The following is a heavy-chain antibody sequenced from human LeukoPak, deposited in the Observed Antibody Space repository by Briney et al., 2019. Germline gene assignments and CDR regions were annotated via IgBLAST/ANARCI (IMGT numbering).Heavy chain of an antibody. CDR3: ARFYPPTHPFDP. V-gene: IGHV4-30-4*08. CDR2: IYYSGST. J-gene: IGHJ5*02. CDR1: GGSISSGDYY. Sequence: SQTLSLTCTVSGGSISSGDYYWRWIRQPPWKGLEWIGYIYYSGSTYYNPSLKSRLTISVDTSKNQSSRKLSSVTAADTAVYYCARFYPPTHPFDPWGQGTLVTVSS.